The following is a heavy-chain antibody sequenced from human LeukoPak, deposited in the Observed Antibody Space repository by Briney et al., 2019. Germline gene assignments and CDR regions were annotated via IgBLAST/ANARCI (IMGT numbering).Heavy chain of an antibody. V-gene: IGHV1-2*02. J-gene: IGHJ5*02. D-gene: IGHD3-10*01. CDR3: ARGRFGEWDNWFDP. Sequence: ASVKVSCKASGYTFTGYYIHWVRQAPGQDLEWMAWINPNSGATNYAQKFQGRVSMTRDTSISTAYMALSRLTSDDTAVYFCARGRFGEWDNWFDPWGQGTLVTVSS. CDR1: GYTFTGYY. CDR2: INPNSGAT.